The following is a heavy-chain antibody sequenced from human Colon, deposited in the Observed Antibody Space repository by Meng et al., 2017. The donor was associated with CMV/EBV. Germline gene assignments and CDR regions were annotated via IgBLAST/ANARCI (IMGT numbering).Heavy chain of an antibody. D-gene: IGHD1-20*01. J-gene: IGHJ5*02. V-gene: IGHV1-2*02. CDR2: INPNSGGT. CDR1: GYTFTGYY. CDR3: ARAPYNWNDEGWFDP. Sequence: VELVQSGGEVKKPGASVKVSCKASGYTFTGYYMHWVRQAPGQGLEWMGWINPNSGGTNYAQKFQGRVTMTRDTSISTAYMELSRLRSDDTAVYYCARAPYNWNDEGWFDPWGQGTLVTVSS.